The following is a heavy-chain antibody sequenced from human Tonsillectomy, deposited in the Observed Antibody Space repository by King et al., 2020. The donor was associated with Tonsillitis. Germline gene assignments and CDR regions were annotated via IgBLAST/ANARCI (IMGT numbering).Heavy chain of an antibody. CDR1: GFTFSSYA. CDR3: VKDFSWYMGWSLEY. D-gene: IGHD6-13*01. CDR2: ITSTGATT. V-gene: IGHV3-64D*06. Sequence: VQLVESGGGLVQPGGSLRVLCSASGFTFSSYAMHWVRQAPGKGLEYVSGITSTGATTYYVDSVKGRFTISRDNSKNSLYLQMSSLRPEDTAVYYCVKDFSWYMGWSLEYWGQRTLVTVSS. J-gene: IGHJ4*02.